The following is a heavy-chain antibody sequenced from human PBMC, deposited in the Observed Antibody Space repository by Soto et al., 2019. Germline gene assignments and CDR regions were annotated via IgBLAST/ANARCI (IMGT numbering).Heavy chain of an antibody. CDR3: AHSHYLDNVRQRVEFDY. Sequence: QITLKESGPTLVKPTQTLTLTCTFSGFSVSTDGVAVGWIRQPPGKALEWLALIYWDDDKRYSTSLRSRLTITKDTSKNQVVLTMTNMDPVDTATYYCAHSHYLDNVRQRVEFDYWGQGTLVTVSS. V-gene: IGHV2-5*02. D-gene: IGHD3-10*02. CDR1: GFSVSTDGVA. CDR2: IYWDDDK. J-gene: IGHJ4*02.